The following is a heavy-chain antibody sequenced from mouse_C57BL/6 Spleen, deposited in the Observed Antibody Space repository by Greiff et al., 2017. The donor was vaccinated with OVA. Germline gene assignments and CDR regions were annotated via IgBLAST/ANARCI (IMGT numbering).Heavy chain of an antibody. CDR3: ATRVYYGSSYGYFDV. D-gene: IGHD1-1*01. Sequence: QVQLQQPGTELVKPGASVKLSCKASGYTFTSYWMHWVKQRPGQGLEWIGDINPSNGGTNYNEKFKSKATLTVDKSSSTAYMELRSLTSEDSAVYDCATRVYYGSSYGYFDVWGTGTTVTVSA. CDR2: INPSNGGT. V-gene: IGHV1-53*01. J-gene: IGHJ1*03. CDR1: GYTFTSYW.